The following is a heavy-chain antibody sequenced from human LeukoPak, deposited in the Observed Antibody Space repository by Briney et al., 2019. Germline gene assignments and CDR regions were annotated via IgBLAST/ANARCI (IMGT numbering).Heavy chain of an antibody. J-gene: IGHJ4*02. V-gene: IGHV1-58*02. Sequence: SVKVSCKASGFTFTSSAMQWVRQARGQRLEWIGWIVVGSGNTNYAQKFQERVTITRDMSTSTAYMELSSLRSEDTAVYYCAALYCSGGSCYSEVLDYWGQGTLVTVSS. CDR3: AALYCSGGSCYSEVLDY. D-gene: IGHD2-15*01. CDR2: IVVGSGNT. CDR1: GFTFTSSA.